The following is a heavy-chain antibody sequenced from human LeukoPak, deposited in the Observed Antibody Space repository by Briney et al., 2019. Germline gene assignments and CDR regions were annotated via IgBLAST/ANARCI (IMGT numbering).Heavy chain of an antibody. Sequence: GGSLRLSCAASGFTFSNAWMSWVRQAPGKGLEWVGRIKSKTDGGTIDYAAPVKGRFTISRDDSKNTLYLQMNSLKTEDTAVYYCTTDFTFGGVGYFDYWGQGTLVTVSS. CDR2: IKSKTDGGTI. D-gene: IGHD3-16*01. J-gene: IGHJ4*02. V-gene: IGHV3-15*01. CDR3: TTDFTFGGVGYFDY. CDR1: GFTFSNAW.